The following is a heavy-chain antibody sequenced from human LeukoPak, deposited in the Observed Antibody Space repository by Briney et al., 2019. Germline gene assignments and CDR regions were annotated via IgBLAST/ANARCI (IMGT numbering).Heavy chain of an antibody. CDR3: ARDAHCDSSGYLPDY. V-gene: IGHV3-11*05. D-gene: IGHD3-22*01. CDR1: GFTFSDYY. CDR2: ISSSSSYT. J-gene: IGHJ4*02. Sequence: GGSLRLSCAASGFTFSDYYMSWIRQAPGKGLEWVSYISSSSSYTNYADSVKGRFTISRDDAKNSLYLQMNSLRAEDTAVYYCARDAHCDSSGYLPDYWGQGTLVTVSS.